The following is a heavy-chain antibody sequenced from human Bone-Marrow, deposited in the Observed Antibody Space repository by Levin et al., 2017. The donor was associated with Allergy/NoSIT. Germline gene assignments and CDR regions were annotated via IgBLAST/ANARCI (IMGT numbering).Heavy chain of an antibody. D-gene: IGHD3-22*01. CDR3: AKDLKGLSMIVAGRWFDP. V-gene: IGHV3-23*01. CDR1: GFTFSSYA. J-gene: IGHJ5*02. CDR2: ISGSGGST. Sequence: GESLKISCAASGFTFSSYAMSWVRQAPGKGLEWVSAISGSGGSTYYADSVKGRFTISRDNSKNTLYLQMNSLRAEDTAVYYCAKDLKGLSMIVAGRWFDPWGQGTLVTVSS.